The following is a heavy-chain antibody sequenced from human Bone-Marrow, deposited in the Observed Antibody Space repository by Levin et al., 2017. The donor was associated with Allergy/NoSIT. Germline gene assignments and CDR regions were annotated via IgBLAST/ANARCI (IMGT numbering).Heavy chain of an antibody. CDR2: IIPLFDSP. Sequence: GLEWMGGIIPLFDSPHYSQKFKDRVTITADKSSTTVYMDMRSLTSEDTAIYYCASPYGLPDVAVWGQGTAVIVSS. J-gene: IGHJ6*02. CDR3: ASPYGLPDVAV. D-gene: IGHD4-17*01. V-gene: IGHV1-69*06.